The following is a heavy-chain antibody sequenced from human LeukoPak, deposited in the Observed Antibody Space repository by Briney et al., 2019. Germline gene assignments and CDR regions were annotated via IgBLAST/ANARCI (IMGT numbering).Heavy chain of an antibody. Sequence: SETLSLTCTVSGGSISSGDYYWSWIRQPPGKGLEWIGYIYYSGSTYYNPSLKSRVTISVDTSKNQFSLKLSSVTAADTAVYYCARELVDCSSTSCPRYYYYYMDVWGKRTTVTVSS. CDR2: IYYSGST. CDR1: GGSISSGDYY. CDR3: ARELVDCSSTSCPRYYYYYMDV. V-gene: IGHV4-30-4*08. J-gene: IGHJ6*03. D-gene: IGHD2-2*01.